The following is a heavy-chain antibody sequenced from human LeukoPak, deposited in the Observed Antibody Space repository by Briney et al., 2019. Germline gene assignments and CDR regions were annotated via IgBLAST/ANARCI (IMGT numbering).Heavy chain of an antibody. J-gene: IGHJ6*02. CDR2: INPNSGGT. D-gene: IGHD2-15*01. Sequence: ASVTVSCTASGYTFTSYYMHWVRQAPGQGLEWMGWINPNSGGTNYAQKFQGRVTMTRDTSISTAYMELSRLRSDDTAVYYCARVFEGYCSGGSCYPSYYYYGMDVWGQGTTVTVSS. CDR1: GYTFTSYY. V-gene: IGHV1-2*02. CDR3: ARVFEGYCSGGSCYPSYYYYGMDV.